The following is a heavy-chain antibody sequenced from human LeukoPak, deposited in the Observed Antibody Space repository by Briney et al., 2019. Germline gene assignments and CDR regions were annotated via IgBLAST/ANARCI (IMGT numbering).Heavy chain of an antibody. J-gene: IGHJ4*02. D-gene: IGHD2-2*01. V-gene: IGHV3-30*02. CDR3: AKVVTGYCSSTSCPFDS. CDR2: IRYDGSNK. CDR1: GFTFSSYG. Sequence: GGSLRLSCAASGFTFSSYGMDLVRLAPGKGLEGVAYIRYDGSNKNYADSVKGRFTISRDNSKNTLYLQMSSLRAEDTAVYYCAKVVTGYCSSTSCPFDSWGQGTLVTVSS.